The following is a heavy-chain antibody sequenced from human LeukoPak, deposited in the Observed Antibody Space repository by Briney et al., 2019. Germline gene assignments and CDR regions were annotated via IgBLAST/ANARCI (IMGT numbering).Heavy chain of an antibody. CDR2: INHSGST. CDR3: ARGLAAAGSYYFDY. D-gene: IGHD6-13*01. CDR1: GGSFSGYY. V-gene: IGHV4-34*01. Sequence: SETLSLTCAVYGGSFSGYYWSWIRQPPGKGLEWIGEINHSGSTNYNPSLKSRVTISVDTSKNQLSLKLSSVTAADTAVYYCARGLAAAGSYYFDYWGQGTLVTVSS. J-gene: IGHJ4*02.